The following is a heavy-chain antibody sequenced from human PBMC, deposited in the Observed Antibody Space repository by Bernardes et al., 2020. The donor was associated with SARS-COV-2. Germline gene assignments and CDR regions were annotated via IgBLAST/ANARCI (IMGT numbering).Heavy chain of an antibody. CDR2: IYYSGST. CDR3: AREPLGGVSMVRGIIKRYGMDV. V-gene: IGHV4-61*01. CDR1: GGSVSSGSYY. J-gene: IGHJ6*02. Sequence: SETLSLTCTVSGGSVSSGSYYWSWLRQPPGKGLEWIGYIYYSGSTNYNPSLKSRVTMSVDTSKNQFSLKLSSVTAADTAVYYCAREPLGGVSMVRGIIKRYGMDVWGQGTTVTVSS. D-gene: IGHD3-10*01.